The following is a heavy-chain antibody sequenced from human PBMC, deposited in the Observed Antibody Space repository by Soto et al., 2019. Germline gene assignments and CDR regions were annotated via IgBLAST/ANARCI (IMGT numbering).Heavy chain of an antibody. Sequence: GGSLRLSCAASGFTFSSYAMHWVRQAPGKGLEWVAVISYDGSNKYYADSVKGRFTISRDNSKNTLYLQMNSLRAEDTAVYYRARKEWELPFDYWGQGTLVTVSS. D-gene: IGHD1-26*01. J-gene: IGHJ4*02. CDR2: ISYDGSNK. CDR3: ARKEWELPFDY. V-gene: IGHV3-30-3*01. CDR1: GFTFSSYA.